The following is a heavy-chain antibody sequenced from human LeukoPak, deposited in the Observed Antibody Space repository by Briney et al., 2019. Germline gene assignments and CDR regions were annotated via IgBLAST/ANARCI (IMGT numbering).Heavy chain of an antibody. CDR3: ARGDRGYFDY. CDR2: LYDDGST. Sequence: GGSLRLSCAASGFTVSSNYMSWVRQAPGKGLEWVSVLYDDGSTYYADSVKGRFTISRDNSKNTLYLQMNSLRAEDTAVYYCARGDRGYFDYWGQGTRVTVSS. J-gene: IGHJ4*02. D-gene: IGHD1-26*01. V-gene: IGHV3-53*01. CDR1: GFTVSSNY.